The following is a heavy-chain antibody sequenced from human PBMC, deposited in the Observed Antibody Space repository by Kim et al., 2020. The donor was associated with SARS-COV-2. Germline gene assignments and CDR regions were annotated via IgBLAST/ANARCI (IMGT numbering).Heavy chain of an antibody. CDR2: IYYSGSN. J-gene: IGHJ4*02. CDR1: GGSISSSSYY. D-gene: IGHD6-13*01. CDR3: ARTIAAAAYYFDY. Sequence: SETLSLTCTVSGGSISSSSYYWGWIRQPTGLGLVWIGSIYYSGSNYYNPSLKSRATIAVDTSKSQFSLKRSSVTAADTAVYYCARTIAAAAYYFDYWGRGTRVTVSS. V-gene: IGHV4-39*01.